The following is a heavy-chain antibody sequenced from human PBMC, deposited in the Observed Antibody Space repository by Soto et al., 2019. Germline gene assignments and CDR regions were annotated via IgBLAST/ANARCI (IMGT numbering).Heavy chain of an antibody. CDR2: ISGGGGVA. J-gene: IGHJ3*01. CDR3: AKDPSGDYIGAFDL. Sequence: EVQVLESGGGLVQPGGSLRLSCAASGFIFSNYAMMWVRQAPGKGLEWVSAISGGGGVAHYADSVRARLTISRDNSKNTLYLQMQSLRVEDTAVYYCAKDPSGDYIGAFDLWGQGILVTVSS. D-gene: IGHD2-21*02. V-gene: IGHV3-23*01. CDR1: GFIFSNYA.